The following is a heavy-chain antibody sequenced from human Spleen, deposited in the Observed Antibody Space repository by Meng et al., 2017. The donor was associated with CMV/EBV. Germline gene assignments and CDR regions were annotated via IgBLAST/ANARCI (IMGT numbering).Heavy chain of an antibody. D-gene: IGHD6-19*01. CDR2: ISSTGNSV. Sequence: GGPLRLSCAASGFTFNNHEMNWVRQAPGKGLEWISYISSTGNSVYYTNSVSGRFTISRDNAKNSLYLHMNSLRAEDTAVYYCARETSWLSLERAHYYYYGMDVWGQGTTVTVSS. CDR3: ARETSWLSLERAHYYYYGMDV. J-gene: IGHJ6*02. V-gene: IGHV3-48*03. CDR1: GFTFNNHE.